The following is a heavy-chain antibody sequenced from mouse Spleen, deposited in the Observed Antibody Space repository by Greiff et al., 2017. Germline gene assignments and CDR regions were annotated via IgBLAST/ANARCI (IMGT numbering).Heavy chain of an antibody. CDR2: IWPGGGT. V-gene: IGHV2-9-1*01. Sequence: VQLQESGPGLVAPSQSLSITCTVSGFSLTSYAISWVRQPPGKGLEWLGVIWPGGGTNYNSALKSRLSISKDNSKSQVFLKMNSLQTDDTARYYCARKSGDGYLYAMDYWGQGTSVTVSS. CDR3: ARKSGDGYLYAMDY. CDR1: GFSLTSYA. J-gene: IGHJ4*01. D-gene: IGHD2-3*01.